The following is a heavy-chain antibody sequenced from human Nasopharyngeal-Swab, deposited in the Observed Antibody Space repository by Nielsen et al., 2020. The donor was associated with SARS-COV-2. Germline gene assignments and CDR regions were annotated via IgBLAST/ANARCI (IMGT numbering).Heavy chain of an antibody. CDR3: AKDEAADIAAAGSIDY. Sequence: SLKISCAASGFTFDDYAMHWVRQAPGKGLEWVSGISWNSGSTGYADSVKGRFTISRDNAKNSLYLQMNSLRAEGTALYYCAKDEAADIAAAGSIDYWGQGTLVTVSS. V-gene: IGHV3-9*01. D-gene: IGHD6-13*01. CDR2: ISWNSGST. J-gene: IGHJ4*02. CDR1: GFTFDDYA.